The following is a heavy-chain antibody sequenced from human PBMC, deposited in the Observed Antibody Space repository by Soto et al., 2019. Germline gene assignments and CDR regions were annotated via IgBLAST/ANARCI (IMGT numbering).Heavy chain of an antibody. D-gene: IGHD5-12*01. CDR3: PKNSAYALDY. CDR2: IHHSGGT. CDR1: GGSVSNNHW. V-gene: IGHV4-4*02. Sequence: QVQLQESGPGLVKPSGTLSLSCAVSGGSVSNNHWWSWVRQSPGNGLEWIGEIHHSGGTSYNPSLESRATLSVDKSKNELSLRLNYVTAADTAVYYCPKNSAYALDYWGLGILVTVSS. J-gene: IGHJ4*02.